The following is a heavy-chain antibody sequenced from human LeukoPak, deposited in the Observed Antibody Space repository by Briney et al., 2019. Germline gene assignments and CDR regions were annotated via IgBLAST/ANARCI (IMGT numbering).Heavy chain of an antibody. CDR3: ASYGSASL. V-gene: IGHV3-48*03. Sequence: GGSLRLSCAASGFNFSSFEMNWVRQAPGKGLEGISYISSSGTTISYAESVKGRFTISRDNAKSSLFLQMDTLRAEDTAVYYCASYGSASLWGQGTLVTVSS. D-gene: IGHD3-10*01. CDR2: ISSSGTTI. J-gene: IGHJ4*02. CDR1: GFNFSSFE.